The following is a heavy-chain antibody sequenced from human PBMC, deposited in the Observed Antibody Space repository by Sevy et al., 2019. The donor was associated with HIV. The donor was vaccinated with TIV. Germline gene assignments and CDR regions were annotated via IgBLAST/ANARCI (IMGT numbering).Heavy chain of an antibody. CDR2: IYYSGST. V-gene: IGHV4-39*01. CDR3: ARHSSMTTVTMNY. CDR1: GGSVSRSIYY. D-gene: IGHD4-17*01. Sequence: SETLSLTCTVSGGSVSRSIYYWGWIRQPPGKGLEWIGSIYYSGSTYYNPSLKSRVTISVVTSKNQFSLKLSSVTAADTAVYYCARHSSMTTVTMNYWGQGTLVTVSS. J-gene: IGHJ4*02.